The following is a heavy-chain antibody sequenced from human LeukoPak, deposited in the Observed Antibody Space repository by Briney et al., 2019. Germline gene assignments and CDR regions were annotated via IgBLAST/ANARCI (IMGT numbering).Heavy chain of an antibody. V-gene: IGHV1-46*01. D-gene: IGHD1-26*01. CDR1: GYTFTSYY. CDR3: ARDGTDDSGSYYDWDYYYMDV. J-gene: IGHJ6*03. Sequence: ASVKVSCKASGYTFTSYYMHWVRQAPGQGLEWMGIINPSGGSTSYAQKFQGRVTMTRDTSTSTVYMELSSLRSEDTAVYYCARDGTDDSGSYYDWDYYYMDVWGKGTTVTVSS. CDR2: INPSGGST.